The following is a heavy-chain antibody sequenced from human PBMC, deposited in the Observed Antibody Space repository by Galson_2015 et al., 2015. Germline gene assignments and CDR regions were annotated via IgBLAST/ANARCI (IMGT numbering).Heavy chain of an antibody. J-gene: IGHJ4*02. Sequence: SLRLSCAASGFTFSSYGMHWVRQAPGKGLEWVAVISYDGSNKYYADSVKGRFTISRDNSKNTLYLQMNSLRAEDTAVYYCAKDQFDYGDNGFDYWGQGTLVTVSS. CDR2: ISYDGSNK. V-gene: IGHV3-30*18. CDR1: GFTFSSYG. CDR3: AKDQFDYGDNGFDY. D-gene: IGHD4-17*01.